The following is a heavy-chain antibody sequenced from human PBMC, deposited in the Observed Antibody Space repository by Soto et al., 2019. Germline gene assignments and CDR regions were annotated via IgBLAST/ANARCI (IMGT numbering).Heavy chain of an antibody. CDR1: GFTFSNYW. J-gene: IGHJ4*02. CDR2: INTDGTTT. D-gene: IGHD3-16*01. CDR3: AKDLSWGQCDY. V-gene: IGHV3-74*03. Sequence: EVQLVESGGGLVQPGGSLRLSCAGSGFTFSNYWMHWVRQDPEKGLVWVSTINTDGTTTQYADSVKGRFTVTRDNAKNTLYLQMNSLRVEDTPVYFCAKDLSWGQCDYWGQGTLVTVSS.